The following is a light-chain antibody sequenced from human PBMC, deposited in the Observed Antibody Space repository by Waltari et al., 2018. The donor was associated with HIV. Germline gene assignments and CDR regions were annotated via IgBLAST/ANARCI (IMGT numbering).Light chain of an antibody. CDR1: SSNLGSNY. J-gene: IGLJ3*02. CDR2: GNN. CDR3: AAWDDSLSGRV. V-gene: IGLV1-47*01. Sequence: QSVLTQPPSASGTPGQRVTISCSGSSSNLGSNYVYWYQQLPGTAPKLLIYGNNQRPSGVPDRFSGSKSGTSASLAISGLRSEDEADYYCAAWDDSLSGRVFGGGTKLTVL.